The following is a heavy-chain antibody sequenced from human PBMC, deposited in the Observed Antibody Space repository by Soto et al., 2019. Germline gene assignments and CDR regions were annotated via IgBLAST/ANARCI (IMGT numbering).Heavy chain of an antibody. CDR2: ISAYNGNT. V-gene: IGHV1-18*01. Sequence: QVQLVQSGAEVKKPGASVKVSCKASGYTFTSYGISWVRQAPGQGLEWMGWISAYNGNTNYAQRLQGRVTMTADTTTSTASVELRDLRSDDTAVYSCARGVLTGGDTDAVDIWGQGTMVTVSS. CDR1: GYTFTSYG. J-gene: IGHJ3*02. CDR3: ARGVLTGGDTDAVDI. D-gene: IGHD2-21*02.